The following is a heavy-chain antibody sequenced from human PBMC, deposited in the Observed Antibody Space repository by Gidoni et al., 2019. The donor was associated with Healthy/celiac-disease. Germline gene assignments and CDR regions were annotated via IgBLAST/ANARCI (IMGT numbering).Heavy chain of an antibody. Sequence: QLQLQESGSGLVKPSQTLSLTCAVSGGSISSGGYSWSWIRQPPGKGLEWIGYIYHSGSTYYNPSLKSRVTISVDRSKNQFSLKLSSVTAADTAVYYCARASRYYDSSGYLHHRENAFDIWGQGTMVTVSS. J-gene: IGHJ3*02. CDR1: GGSISSGGYS. V-gene: IGHV4-30-2*01. D-gene: IGHD3-22*01. CDR3: ARASRYYDSSGYLHHRENAFDI. CDR2: IYHSGST.